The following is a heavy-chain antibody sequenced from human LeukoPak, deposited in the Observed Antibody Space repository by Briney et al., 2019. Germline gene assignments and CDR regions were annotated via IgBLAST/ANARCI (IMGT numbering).Heavy chain of an antibody. V-gene: IGHV5-51*01. CDR2: IYPGDSDT. Sequence: ESLKISCKGSGYSFTSYWIGWVRQMPGKGLEWMGIIYPGDSDTRYSPSFQGQVTTSADKSISTAYLQWSSPKASDTAMYYCARPLPLDYDSSGYYYGGDAFDIWGQGTMVTVSS. CDR1: GYSFTSYW. J-gene: IGHJ3*02. CDR3: ARPLPLDYDSSGYYYGGDAFDI. D-gene: IGHD3-22*01.